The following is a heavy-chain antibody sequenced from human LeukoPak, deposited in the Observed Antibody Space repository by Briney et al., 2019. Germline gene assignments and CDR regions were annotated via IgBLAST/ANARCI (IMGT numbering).Heavy chain of an antibody. CDR2: ISSSCSTI. Sequence: GGSLRLSCAASGFTFSDYYMSWIRKAPGKGLEWVSYISSSCSTIYYADSVKGRFTISRVNAKNSLYLLMNSLIAEDTAVDYCAELGITMIGGVWGKGTTVTISS. J-gene: IGHJ6*04. CDR3: AELGITMIGGV. D-gene: IGHD3-10*02. V-gene: IGHV3-11*04. CDR1: GFTFSDYY.